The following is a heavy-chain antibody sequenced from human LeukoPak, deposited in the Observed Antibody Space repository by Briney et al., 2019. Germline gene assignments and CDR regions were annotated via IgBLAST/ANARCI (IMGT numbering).Heavy chain of an antibody. CDR2: INPNSGGT. Sequence: ASVKVSCKASGYTFTGYYMHWVRQAPGQGLEWMGWINPNSGGTNYAQKFQGRVTMTRDTSISTAYMELSRLRSDDTAVYYCAIVSSPIRLGELSLPIDYWGQGTLVTVSS. J-gene: IGHJ4*02. CDR1: GYTFTGYY. D-gene: IGHD3-16*02. CDR3: AIVSSPIRLGELSLPIDY. V-gene: IGHV1-2*02.